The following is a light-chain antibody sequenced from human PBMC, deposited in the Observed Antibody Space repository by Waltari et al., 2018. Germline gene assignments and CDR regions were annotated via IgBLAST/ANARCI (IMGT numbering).Light chain of an antibody. J-gene: IGKJ1*01. Sequence: DIQLTQSPSSLSTSVGDKVTIACRASQTISTYLNWYQQKPGKAPKLLIYTASNLQSGVPSRFSGSGSGTDFTLTISSLQPEDFASYFCQQSYSIPWTFGQGTKVEI. CDR2: TAS. CDR1: QTISTY. CDR3: QQSYSIPWT. V-gene: IGKV1-39*01.